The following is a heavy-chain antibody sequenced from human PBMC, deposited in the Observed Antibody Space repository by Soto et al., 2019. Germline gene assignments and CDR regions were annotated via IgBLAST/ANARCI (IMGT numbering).Heavy chain of an antibody. CDR3: ARVLREAATGNAFDI. CDR2: INPSGGST. V-gene: IGHV1-46*03. CDR1: GYTFTSYY. Sequence: ASVKVSCKASGYTFTSYYMHWVRQAPGQGLEWMGIINPSGGSTSYAQKFQGRVTMTRDTSTSTVYMELSSLRSEDTAVYYCARVLREAATGNAFDIWGQGTMVTVSS. J-gene: IGHJ3*02. D-gene: IGHD2-15*01.